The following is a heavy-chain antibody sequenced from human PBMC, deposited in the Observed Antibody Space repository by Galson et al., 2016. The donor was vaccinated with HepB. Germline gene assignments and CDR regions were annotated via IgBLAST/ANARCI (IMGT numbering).Heavy chain of an antibody. CDR1: GFSVNTYA. CDR2: LSHNGLWQ. Sequence: SLRLSCAASGFSVNTYAVHWVRQAPGKGLERVAVLSHNGLWQHNADSVKDRSTISRDNSKNILELQMSSLRADDTAVYYCAKASGNYPYWYFDLWGRGTLFTVSS. V-gene: IGHV3-30-3*01. J-gene: IGHJ2*01. CDR3: AKASGNYPYWYFDL. D-gene: IGHD1-26*01.